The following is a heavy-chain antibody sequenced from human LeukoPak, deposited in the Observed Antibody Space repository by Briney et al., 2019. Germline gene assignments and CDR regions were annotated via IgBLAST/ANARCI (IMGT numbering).Heavy chain of an antibody. CDR1: GYTFSNYA. Sequence: ASVKVSCKASGYTFSNYAISWVRQAPGQGLEWMGWINPNSGGTNYAQKFQGRVTMTRDTSISTAYMELNSLRSDDTAVFYCTREDTSSWDYVLHWGQGTLVTVSS. J-gene: IGHJ4*02. CDR3: TREDTSSWDYVLH. CDR2: INPNSGGT. V-gene: IGHV1-2*02. D-gene: IGHD4-17*01.